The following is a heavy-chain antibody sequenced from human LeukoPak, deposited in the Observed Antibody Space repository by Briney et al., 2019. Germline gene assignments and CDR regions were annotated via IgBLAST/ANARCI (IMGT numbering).Heavy chain of an antibody. J-gene: IGHJ6*02. CDR2: MRRDGNEI. V-gene: IGHV3-7*03. Sequence: GGSLRLSCSASGFTFSTYWMSWVRRAPGKGLEWVANMRRDGNEIYYLDSVKGRFTISRDNAKNSLYLQMNSLRAGDTALYYCAKTQDYYYYAMDVWGQGTTVTVSS. CDR3: AKTQDYYYYAMDV. CDR1: GFTFSTYW.